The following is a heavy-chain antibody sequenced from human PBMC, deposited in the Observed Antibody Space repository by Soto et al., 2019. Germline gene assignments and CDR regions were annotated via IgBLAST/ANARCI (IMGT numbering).Heavy chain of an antibody. J-gene: IGHJ3*01. CDR2: ISASGSDT. CDR1: GFTLSSYA. CDR3: AKTIVPAGIDAFDV. Sequence: EVQLLESGGDLIQAGGSLRLSCAASGFTLSSYALTWVRQGPGKGLEWVSVISASGSDTFFRDSVKGRFTISRDNSKNTLYLQMNSLRVEDTAVYYCAKTIVPAGIDAFDVWGRGTMVTVSS. V-gene: IGHV3-23*01. D-gene: IGHD2-2*02.